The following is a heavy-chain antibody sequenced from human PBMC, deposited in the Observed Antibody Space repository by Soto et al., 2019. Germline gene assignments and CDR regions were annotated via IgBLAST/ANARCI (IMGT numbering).Heavy chain of an antibody. CDR1: GFSLSTSGVG. J-gene: IGHJ3*02. CDR2: ICWDDDK. D-gene: IGHD1-26*01. CDR3: AHRSRETYAFDI. Sequence: QITLKESGPTLVKPTQTLTLTCTFSGFSLSTSGVGVGWIRQPLGKALEWLALICWDDDKHYRPSLKSRLTITKDTLKNQVVLTMTNMDPVDTATYPCAHRSRETYAFDIWGQGTMVTVSS. V-gene: IGHV2-5*02.